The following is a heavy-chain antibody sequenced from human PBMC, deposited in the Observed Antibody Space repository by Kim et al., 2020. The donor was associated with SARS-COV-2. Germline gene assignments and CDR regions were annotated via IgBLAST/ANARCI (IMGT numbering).Heavy chain of an antibody. D-gene: IGHD3-16*01. V-gene: IGHV3-53*01. CDR3: ARLRGSD. Sequence: GGSLRLSCAASGFTVSSNYMSWVRQAPGKGLEWVSVIHSGGSTYYADSVKGRFTFSRDNSKNTLYVQMNSLRAEDTAVYYCARLRGSDWGQGTLVTVSS. CDR1: GFTVSSNY. J-gene: IGHJ4*02. CDR2: IHSGGST.